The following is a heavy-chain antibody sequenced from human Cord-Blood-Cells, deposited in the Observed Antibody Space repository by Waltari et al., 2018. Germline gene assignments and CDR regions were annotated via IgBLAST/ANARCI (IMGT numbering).Heavy chain of an antibody. J-gene: IGHJ4*02. Sequence: QVQLQQWGAGLLKHSETLSLTCAVYGGSFSGYYWSWIRQPPGKGLEWIGEINHSGSTNYNPSLKSRVTISVDTSKNQFSLKLSSVTAADTAVYYCARVAAAGPSYYFDYWGQGTLVTVSS. D-gene: IGHD6-13*01. CDR1: GGSFSGYY. CDR2: INHSGST. CDR3: ARVAAAGPSYYFDY. V-gene: IGHV4-34*01.